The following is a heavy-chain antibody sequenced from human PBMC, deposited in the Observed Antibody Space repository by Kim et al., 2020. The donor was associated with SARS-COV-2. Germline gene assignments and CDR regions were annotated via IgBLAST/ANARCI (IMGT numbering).Heavy chain of an antibody. V-gene: IGHV3-23*03. D-gene: IGHD6-13*01. J-gene: IGHJ6*02. CDR1: GFTFSSYA. CDR2: IYSGGSST. CDR3: AKDSEKTGIAAAGMVGYYGMDV. Sequence: GGSLRLSCAASGFTFSSYAMSWVRQAPGKGLEWVSVIYSGGSSTYYADSVKGRFTISRDNSKNTLYLQMNSLRAEDTAVYYCAKDSEKTGIAAAGMVGYYGMDVWGQGTTVTVPS.